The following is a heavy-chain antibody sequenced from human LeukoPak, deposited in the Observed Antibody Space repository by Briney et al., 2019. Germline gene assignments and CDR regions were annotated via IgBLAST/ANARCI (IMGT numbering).Heavy chain of an antibody. Sequence: ASVKVSCKASGYTFTSYGFSWVRQAPGQGLEWMGLISTYYGNTNYAQKLQDRVTMTTDTSTNTAYMELTSLRSDDTAVYYCARVYSTNYYGSGDRPFLFDYWGQGTVVTVSS. CDR1: GYTFTSYG. CDR2: ISTYYGNT. J-gene: IGHJ4*02. V-gene: IGHV1-18*01. CDR3: ARVYSTNYYGSGDRPFLFDY. D-gene: IGHD3-10*01.